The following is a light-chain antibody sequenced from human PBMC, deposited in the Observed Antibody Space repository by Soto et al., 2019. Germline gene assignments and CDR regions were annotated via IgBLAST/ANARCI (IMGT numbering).Light chain of an antibody. CDR2: DAS. J-gene: IGKJ1*01. Sequence: EIVLTQSPATLSLSPGERATLSCRASQSVGTFFAWYQQKPGQAPRLRIYDASNRATGIPARFSGSGSGTDGTLTVSSLEPEDFAVYYCQQCYNWPQWTFGQGTKVEIK. CDR3: QQCYNWPQWT. V-gene: IGKV3-11*01. CDR1: QSVGTF.